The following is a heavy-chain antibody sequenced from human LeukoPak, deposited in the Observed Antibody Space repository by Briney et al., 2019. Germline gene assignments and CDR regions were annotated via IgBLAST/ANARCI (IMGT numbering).Heavy chain of an antibody. J-gene: IGHJ4*02. V-gene: IGHV1-46*01. CDR1: GYTFTSYY. D-gene: IGHD2-21*02. Sequence: APVKVSCKASGYTFTSYYMHWVRQAPGQGLEWMGIINPSGGSTSYAQKFQGRVTMTRDTSTSTVYMELSSLRSEDTAVYYCARLMGAYCGGDCYLDYWGQGTLVTVSS. CDR2: INPSGGST. CDR3: ARLMGAYCGGDCYLDY.